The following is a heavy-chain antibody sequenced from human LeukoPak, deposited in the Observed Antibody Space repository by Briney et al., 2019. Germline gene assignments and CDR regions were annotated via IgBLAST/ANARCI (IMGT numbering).Heavy chain of an antibody. V-gene: IGHV1-69-2*01. D-gene: IGHD3-22*01. CDR1: GYTFTDHL. CDR3: TTLTYDISEFNF. Sequence: GATVKISCKASGYTFTDHLMHWVQQAPGKGLEWVGRVDPEDGQTIYAEKFQARVTLTADTSTDTAYMELSNLRSEDTALYYCTTLTYDISEFNFWGQGTLVTVSS. J-gene: IGHJ4*02. CDR2: VDPEDGQT.